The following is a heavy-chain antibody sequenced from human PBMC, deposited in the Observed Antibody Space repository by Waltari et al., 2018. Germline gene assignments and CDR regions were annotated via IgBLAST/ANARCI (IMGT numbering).Heavy chain of an antibody. CDR1: GFTFSDFS. CDR2: IYSTGSTI. CDR3: ARGYRKAFDI. D-gene: IGHD5-12*01. Sequence: EVQLVESGGGLVQPGGSLRLSCAASGFTFSDFSMNWVRRAPGKVLEWVSYIYSTGSTIYYADSVKGRFTISRDNAQNSLYLQMNSLRADDTAVYYCARGYRKAFDIWGQGTMVTVSS. V-gene: IGHV3-48*04. J-gene: IGHJ3*02.